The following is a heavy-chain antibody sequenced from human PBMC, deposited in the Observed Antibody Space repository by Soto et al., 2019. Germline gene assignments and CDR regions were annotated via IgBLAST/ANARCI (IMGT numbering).Heavy chain of an antibody. CDR2: IIPIFGTA. V-gene: IGHV1-69*05. Sequence: SVKVSCKASGGTFSSYAISWVRQAPGQGLEWMGGIIPIFGTANYAQKFQDRVTMTRDTSTSTVYMELSSLRSEDTAVYYCARGGRHSDYYYYYGMDVWGQGTTVTVSS. CDR3: ARGGRHSDYYYYYGMDV. J-gene: IGHJ6*02. D-gene: IGHD6-25*01. CDR1: GGTFSSYA.